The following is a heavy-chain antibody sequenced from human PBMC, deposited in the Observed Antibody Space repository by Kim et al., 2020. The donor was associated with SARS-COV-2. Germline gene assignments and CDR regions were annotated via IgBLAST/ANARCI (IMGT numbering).Heavy chain of an antibody. CDR1: GGSISSYY. J-gene: IGHJ6*02. CDR2: IYYSGST. Sequence: SETLSLTCTVSGGSISSYYWSWIRQPPGKGLEWIGYIYYSGSTNYNPSLKSRVTISVDTSKNQFSLKLSSVTAADTPVYYCARDYTIAAAGTPLGYYYGMDVWGQGTTVTVSS. D-gene: IGHD6-13*01. CDR3: ARDYTIAAAGTPLGYYYGMDV. V-gene: IGHV4-59*13.